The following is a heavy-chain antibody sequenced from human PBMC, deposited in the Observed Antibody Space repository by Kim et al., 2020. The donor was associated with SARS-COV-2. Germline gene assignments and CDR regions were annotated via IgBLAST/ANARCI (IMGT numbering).Heavy chain of an antibody. J-gene: IGHJ6*02. CDR2: ISGSGGST. D-gene: IGHD1-26*01. Sequence: GGSLRLSCAASGFTFSSYAMSWVRQAPGKGLEWVSGISGSGGSTYYADSVKGRFTISRDNSKNTLYLQMNSLRAEDTAVYYCAKDLVGATTPYYYGMDVWGQGTTVTVSS. CDR1: GFTFSSYA. CDR3: AKDLVGATTPYYYGMDV. V-gene: IGHV3-23*01.